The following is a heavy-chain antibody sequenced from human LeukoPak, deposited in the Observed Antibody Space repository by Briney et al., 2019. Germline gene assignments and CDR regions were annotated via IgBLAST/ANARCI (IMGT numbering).Heavy chain of an antibody. D-gene: IGHD3-22*01. Sequence: SETLSLTCNVSGGSISSYYWNWIRQRPGKGLDWIGDLYYSGSTYYNPSLKSRVTISVDTSKNHFSLRLRSVTAADTAVYYCAREYYDSRGPYYYYMDVWGKGTTVTISS. CDR3: AREYYDSRGPYYYYMDV. CDR2: LYYSGST. J-gene: IGHJ6*03. V-gene: IGHV4-59*01. CDR1: GGSISSYY.